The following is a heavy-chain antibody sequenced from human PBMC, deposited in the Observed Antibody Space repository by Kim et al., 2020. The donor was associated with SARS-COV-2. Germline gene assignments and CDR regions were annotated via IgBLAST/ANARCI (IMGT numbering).Heavy chain of an antibody. D-gene: IGHD3-16*02. CDR3: AREVYDYVWGSYRLPVADY. Sequence: SETLSLTCAVYGGSFSGYYWSWIRQPPGKGLEWIGEINHSGSTNYNPSLKSRVTISVDTSKNQFSLKLSSVTAADTAVYYCAREVYDYVWGSYRLPVADYWGQGTLVTVSS. CDR2: INHSGST. V-gene: IGHV4-34*01. J-gene: IGHJ4*02. CDR1: GGSFSGYY.